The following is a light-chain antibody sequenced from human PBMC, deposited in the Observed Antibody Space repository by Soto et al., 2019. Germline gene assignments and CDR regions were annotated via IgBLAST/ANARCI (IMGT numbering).Light chain of an antibody. CDR1: QSISNY. V-gene: IGKV3-20*01. CDR2: ATS. Sequence: EIVLTQSPATLSLSPGERATLSCRASQSISNYLAWYQQKPGQAPSLLIYATSTRATGIPDRFSGSASGTDFTLTISRLEPEDFAVYYCQQYGTSPRTFGQGTKVDIK. J-gene: IGKJ1*01. CDR3: QQYGTSPRT.